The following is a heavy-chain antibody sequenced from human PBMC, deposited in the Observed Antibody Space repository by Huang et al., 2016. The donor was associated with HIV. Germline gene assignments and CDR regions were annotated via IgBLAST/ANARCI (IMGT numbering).Heavy chain of an antibody. CDR2: ISNEGSTK. CDR1: GFTFSNYA. J-gene: IGHJ4*02. V-gene: IGHV3-30-3*01. Sequence: QVQLVESGGGVVQPGTSLRLSWAASGFTFSNYAMNWVRQAPGKGLAGVAVISNEGSTKYYADSVKGRFTISRDNSKNTVYLQMNSLRAEDTAVYYCGRSEPSRYYFDYWGQGTLVTVSS. CDR3: GRSEPSRYYFDY.